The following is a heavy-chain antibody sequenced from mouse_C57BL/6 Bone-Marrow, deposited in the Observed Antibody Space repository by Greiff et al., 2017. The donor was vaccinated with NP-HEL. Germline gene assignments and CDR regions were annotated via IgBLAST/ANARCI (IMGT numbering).Heavy chain of an antibody. J-gene: IGHJ4*01. V-gene: IGHV14-2*01. Sequence: EVKLQESGAELVKPGASVKLSCTASGFNIKDYYMHWVKQRTEQGLEWIGRFDPEAGETKYAPKFQGTAPLTADTSSNTAYLQLSSLTSGDSAVYYCALFVTTVGGMDDWGQGTSVTVSS. CDR3: ALFVTTVGGMDD. CDR2: FDPEAGET. D-gene: IGHD1-1*01. CDR1: GFNIKDYY.